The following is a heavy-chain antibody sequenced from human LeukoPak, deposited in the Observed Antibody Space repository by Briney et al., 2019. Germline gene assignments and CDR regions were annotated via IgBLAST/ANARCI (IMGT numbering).Heavy chain of an antibody. V-gene: IGHV1-69*01. Sequence: SVKVSCKASGGTFSSYAISWVRQVPGQGLEWMGGIIPIFGTANYAQKFQGRVTITADESTSTAYMELSSLRSEDTAVYYCARDIVVVVAAEEEYYFDYWGQGTLVTVSS. CDR1: GGTFSSYA. CDR2: IIPIFGTA. D-gene: IGHD2-15*01. CDR3: ARDIVVVVAAEEEYYFDY. J-gene: IGHJ4*02.